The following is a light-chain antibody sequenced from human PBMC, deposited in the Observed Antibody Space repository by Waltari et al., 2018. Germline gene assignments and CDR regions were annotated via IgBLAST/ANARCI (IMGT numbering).Light chain of an antibody. J-gene: IGKJ2*01. Sequence: DIVLTQSPGTLSLSPGERATLSCRASQSIVRNYLAWYQQRPGQHPKLVIFGTSARALGIPERFNGSWSDTLFTLTIDNLQLEDYGMYFCHQYGGSPYTFGQGT. V-gene: IGKV3-20*01. CDR2: GTS. CDR3: HQYGGSPYT. CDR1: QSIVRNY.